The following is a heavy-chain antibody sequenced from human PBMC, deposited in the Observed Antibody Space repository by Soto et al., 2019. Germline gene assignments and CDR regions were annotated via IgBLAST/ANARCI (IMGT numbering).Heavy chain of an antibody. V-gene: IGHV3-23*01. D-gene: IGHD4-17*01. Sequence: GGSLRLSCAASGFTLINYAMTWVRQAPGKGLEWVSTISGSGTTTYYTDSVKGRFTISRDNSKNTLYLQMNSLRADDTAVYYCAKDLYGDFDHWGQGTLVTVSS. CDR1: GFTLINYA. J-gene: IGHJ4*02. CDR2: ISGSGTTT. CDR3: AKDLYGDFDH.